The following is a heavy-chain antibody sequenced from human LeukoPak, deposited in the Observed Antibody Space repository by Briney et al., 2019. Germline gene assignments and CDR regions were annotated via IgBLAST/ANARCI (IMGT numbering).Heavy chain of an antibody. CDR1: GGSISSSSYY. D-gene: IGHD3-9*01. J-gene: IGHJ5*02. V-gene: IGHV4-61*01. CDR2: IYYSGST. CDR3: ARGYYDILTGYYKYNWFDP. Sequence: PSETLSLTCTVSGGSISSSSYYWSWIRQPPGKGLEWIGYIYYSGSTNYNPSLKSRVTISVDTSKNQFSLKLSSVTAADTAVYYCARGYYDILTGYYKYNWFDPWGQGTLVTVSS.